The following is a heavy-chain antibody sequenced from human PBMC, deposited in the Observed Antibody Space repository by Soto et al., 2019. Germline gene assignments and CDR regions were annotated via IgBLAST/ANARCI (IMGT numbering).Heavy chain of an antibody. CDR1: AFTFSTYR. CDR2: ISSSSRTL. D-gene: IGHD5-18*01. J-gene: IGHJ6*02. CDR3: ARDSAMARIQLPDEICYYYGMDG. V-gene: IGHV3-48*02. Sequence: EGSMSLSYEASAFTFSTYRMKWVPHATGKGLVWASNISSSSRTLSYADPMMGRFTISRDNAKNSLYLQMYSLRDAATAVSYCARDSAMARIQLPDEICYYYGMDGWGQGTTVTVSS.